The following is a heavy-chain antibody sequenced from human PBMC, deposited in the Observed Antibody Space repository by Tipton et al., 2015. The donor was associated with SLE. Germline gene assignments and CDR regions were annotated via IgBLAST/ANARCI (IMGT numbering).Heavy chain of an antibody. CDR3: ARLISAYDCNFDY. V-gene: IGHV4-39*07. CDR2: FYYGKST. J-gene: IGHJ4*02. Sequence: LSCTVSGGSISRSNFYWAWIRQPPGKGLEWIGSFYYGKSTFYNPSLKSRVSISVDTSTNRLFLNLISVTAADTALYYCARLISAYDCNFDYWGQGTLVTVSS. CDR1: GGSISRSNFY. D-gene: IGHD5-12*01.